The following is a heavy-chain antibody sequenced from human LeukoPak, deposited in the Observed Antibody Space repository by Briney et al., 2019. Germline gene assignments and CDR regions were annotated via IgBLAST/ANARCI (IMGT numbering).Heavy chain of an antibody. V-gene: IGHV3-30*02. Sequence: PGGSLRLSCAASGFTFSSYWMSWVRQAPGKGLEWVAFIRYDGSNKYYADSVKGRFTISRDNSKSTLYLQMNSLRAEDTAVYYCAKSPYYDILTGKSDYWGQGTLVTVSS. CDR1: GFTFSSYW. D-gene: IGHD3-9*01. J-gene: IGHJ4*02. CDR2: IRYDGSNK. CDR3: AKSPYYDILTGKSDY.